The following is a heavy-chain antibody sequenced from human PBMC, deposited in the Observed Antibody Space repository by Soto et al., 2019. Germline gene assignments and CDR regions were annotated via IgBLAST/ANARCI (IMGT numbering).Heavy chain of an antibody. CDR2: MNPNSGNT. J-gene: IGHJ4*02. CDR1: GYTFTSYD. D-gene: IGHD3-10*01. Sequence: QVQLVQSGAEVKKPGASVKVSCKASGYTFTSYDINWVRQATGQGLEWMGWMNPNSGNTGYAQKFQGRVTMTRNTSISTAYMELSSLRSEDMAVYYCARAPRVRGVITTYYFDYWGQGTLVTVSS. CDR3: ARAPRVRGVITTYYFDY. V-gene: IGHV1-8*01.